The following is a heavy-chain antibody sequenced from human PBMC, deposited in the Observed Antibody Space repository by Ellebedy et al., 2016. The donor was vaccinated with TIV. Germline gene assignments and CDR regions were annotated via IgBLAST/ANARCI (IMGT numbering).Heavy chain of an antibody. CDR3: ARSGSSDWYHPNFDS. J-gene: IGHJ4*02. D-gene: IGHD6-19*01. CDR1: GGTFSRYA. V-gene: IGHV1-69*10. CDR2: IIPILGIT. Sequence: SVKVSCKASGGTFSRYAISWVRQAPGQGLEWMGGIIPILGITNYAQKFQGRVTVTADISSSTAYMELNSLRSEDTAVYYCARSGSSDWYHPNFDSWGQGTLVTVSS.